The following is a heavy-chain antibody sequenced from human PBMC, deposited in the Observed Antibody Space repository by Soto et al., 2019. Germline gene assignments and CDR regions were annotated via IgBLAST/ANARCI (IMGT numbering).Heavy chain of an antibody. D-gene: IGHD2-15*01. Sequence: QVQLVESGGGVVQPGRSLRLSCAASGFTFSNNGMHWVRQAPGKGLEWVAVIWYDGINKYYADSVKGRFIISRDNSKNTVYLQMTSLRAEDTAVYYCARDRVQMVDGLDVWGQGTKVTVSS. CDR3: ARDRVQMVDGLDV. CDR1: GFTFSNNG. CDR2: IWYDGINK. J-gene: IGHJ6*02. V-gene: IGHV3-33*01.